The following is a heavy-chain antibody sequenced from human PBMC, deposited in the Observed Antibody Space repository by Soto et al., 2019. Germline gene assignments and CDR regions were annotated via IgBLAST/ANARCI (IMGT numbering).Heavy chain of an antibody. Sequence: QVQLQQWGAGLLKPSETLSLTCAVYGGAFSGFQWSWIRQPPGKGLEWIGEINHSGTTSYNPSLNSRLTMSVDTSKNQFSLKLSSVTAADTAVYYCARGKWLDYYWGQGTLVTVSS. J-gene: IGHJ4*02. CDR3: ARGKWLDYY. D-gene: IGHD6-19*01. V-gene: IGHV4-34*01. CDR1: GGAFSGFQ. CDR2: INHSGTT.